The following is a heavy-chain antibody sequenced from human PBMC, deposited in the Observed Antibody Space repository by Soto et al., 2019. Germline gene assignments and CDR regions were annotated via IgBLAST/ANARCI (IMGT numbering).Heavy chain of an antibody. J-gene: IGHJ6*02. CDR3: ARHKDCSGGSCHAVGYYSGLDV. D-gene: IGHD2-15*01. V-gene: IGHV4-39*01. CDR2: IYHSGTT. Sequence: PSETLSLTCTVSGGSISSSSHHWGWIRQPPGKGLEWIGSIYHSGTTYYNPPLKSRVTISVDTSKNQFSLRLSSVTAADTAVYYCARHKDCSGGSCHAVGYYSGLDVWGQGTTVTVSS. CDR1: GGSISSSSHH.